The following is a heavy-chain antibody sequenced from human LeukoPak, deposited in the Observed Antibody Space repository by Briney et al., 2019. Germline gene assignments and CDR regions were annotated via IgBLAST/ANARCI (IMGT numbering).Heavy chain of an antibody. CDR3: ARGRYYYGSGSFFDY. Sequence: SETLSLTCAVYGGSYSGYYWGWIRQPPGKGLEWIGEINHSGSTNYNPSLKSRVTISVDTSKNQFSLKLSSVTAADTAVYYCARGRYYYGSGSFFDYWGQGTLVTVSS. CDR1: GGSYSGYY. J-gene: IGHJ4*02. V-gene: IGHV4-34*01. CDR2: INHSGST. D-gene: IGHD3-10*01.